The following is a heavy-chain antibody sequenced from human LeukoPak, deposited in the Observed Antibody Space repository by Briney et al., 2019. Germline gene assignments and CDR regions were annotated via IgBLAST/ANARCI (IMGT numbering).Heavy chain of an antibody. D-gene: IGHD6-19*01. Sequence: SETLSLTCTVSGGSISSYYWSWIRQPPGKGLEWIGYVYYSGSTNYNPSLKSRVTISVDTSKNQFSLKLSSVTAADTAVYYCARDAYSSGFFFDYWGQGTLVTVSS. CDR2: VYYSGST. CDR1: GGSISSYY. J-gene: IGHJ4*02. V-gene: IGHV4-59*01. CDR3: ARDAYSSGFFFDY.